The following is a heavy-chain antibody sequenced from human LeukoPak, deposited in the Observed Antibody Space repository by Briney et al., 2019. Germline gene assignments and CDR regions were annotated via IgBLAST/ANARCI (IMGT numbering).Heavy chain of an antibody. D-gene: IGHD6-6*01. J-gene: IGHJ4*02. V-gene: IGHV3-21*01. Sequence: PGGSLRLSCAASGFTFSSYSMNWVRQAPGKGLEWVSSISSSSSYIYYADSVKGRFTISRDNAKNSLYPQMNSLRAEDTAVYYCARGGYSTSGDYWGQGTLVTVSS. CDR3: ARGGYSTSGDY. CDR1: GFTFSSYS. CDR2: ISSSSSYI.